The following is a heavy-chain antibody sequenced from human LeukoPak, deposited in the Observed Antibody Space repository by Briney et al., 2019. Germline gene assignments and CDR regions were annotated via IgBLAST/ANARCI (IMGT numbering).Heavy chain of an antibody. V-gene: IGHV4-59*12. CDR2: IYYNGNT. Sequence: PSETLSLTCTVSGGSISSYYWSWIRQPPGKGLEWIGYIYYNGNTNYNPSLKSRVTISVDTSKNQFSLKLSSVTAADTAVYYCAREGYSYGYTFDYWGQGTLVTVSS. CDR1: GGSISSYY. CDR3: AREGYSYGYTFDY. D-gene: IGHD5-18*01. J-gene: IGHJ4*02.